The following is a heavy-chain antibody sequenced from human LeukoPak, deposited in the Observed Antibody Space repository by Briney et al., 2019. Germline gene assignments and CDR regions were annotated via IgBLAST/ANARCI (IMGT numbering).Heavy chain of an antibody. CDR2: ISGSGGST. J-gene: IGHJ4*02. D-gene: IGHD3-22*01. CDR1: GFTFSSYA. CDR3: AKDSSYYDSSGYYPGDRLFDY. Sequence: GGSLRLSCAASGFTFSSYAMSWVRQAPGKGLEWVSVISGSGGSTYYADSVKGRFTISRDNSKNTLYLQMNSLRAEDTAVYYCAKDSSYYDSSGYYPGDRLFDYWGQGTLVTVSS. V-gene: IGHV3-23*01.